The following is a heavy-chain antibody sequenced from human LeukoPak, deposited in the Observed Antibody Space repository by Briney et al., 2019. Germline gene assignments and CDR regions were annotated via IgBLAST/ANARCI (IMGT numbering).Heavy chain of an antibody. Sequence: PGGSLRLSCAASGLSFSSYGMQWVRQAPGKGLEWLAFIHFDGSDEYYADSVKGRFTISRDNSKNTLLLQVKSLRDEDTAVYYCASALGYCSGGACYGYWGQGTLVTVSS. CDR3: ASALGYCSGGACYGY. D-gene: IGHD2-15*01. V-gene: IGHV3-30*02. CDR1: GLSFSSYG. J-gene: IGHJ4*02. CDR2: IHFDGSDE.